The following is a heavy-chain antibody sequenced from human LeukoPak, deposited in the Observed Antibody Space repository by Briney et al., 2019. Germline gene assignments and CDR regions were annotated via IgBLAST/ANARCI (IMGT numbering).Heavy chain of an antibody. V-gene: IGHV5-10-1*01. CDR1: GYSFASCW. CDR3: ASERYCSSTSCYFDY. D-gene: IGHD2-2*01. Sequence: GESLKISCKGSGYSFASCWITWVRQMPGKGLQWMGRIDPSDSYTNYSPSFQGHVTISADKSISTAYLQWSSLKASDTAMYYCASERYCSSTSCYFDYWGQGTLVTVSS. CDR2: IDPSDSYT. J-gene: IGHJ4*02.